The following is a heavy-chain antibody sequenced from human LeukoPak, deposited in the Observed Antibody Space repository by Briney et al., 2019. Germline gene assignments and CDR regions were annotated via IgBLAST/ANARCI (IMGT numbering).Heavy chain of an antibody. CDR3: ARGRGIAAAGTPAFDY. CDR1: GYPFTGFY. D-gene: IGHD6-13*01. CDR2: INPYSGGT. J-gene: IGHJ4*02. V-gene: IGHV1-2*02. Sequence: ASVKVSCKVSGYPFTGFYMHWVRQAPGQGLEWMGWINPYSGGTNYAQKFQGRVTMTRDTSISTVYMELSSLRSEDTAVYYCARGRGIAAAGTPAFDYWGQGTLVTVSS.